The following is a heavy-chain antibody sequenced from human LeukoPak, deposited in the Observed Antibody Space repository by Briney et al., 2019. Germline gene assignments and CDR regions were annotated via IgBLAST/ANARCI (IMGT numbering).Heavy chain of an antibody. CDR2: IRYDGSNK. CDR3: AREHRIAAWGYYYYYMDV. D-gene: IGHD6-13*01. J-gene: IGHJ6*03. V-gene: IGHV3-30*02. CDR1: GFTFSSYG. Sequence: GGSLRLSCAASGFTFSSYGMNWVRQAPGKGLEWVAFIRYDGSNKYYADSVKGRFTFSRDNSKNTLYLQMNSLRAEDTAVYYCAREHRIAAWGYYYYYMDVWGKGTTVTISS.